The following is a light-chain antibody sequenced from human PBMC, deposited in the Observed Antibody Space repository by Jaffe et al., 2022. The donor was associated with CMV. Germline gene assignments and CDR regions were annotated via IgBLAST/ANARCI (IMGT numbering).Light chain of an antibody. CDR3: QQYSTPLS. CDR1: QNISRY. V-gene: IGKV1-39*01. Sequence: DIQMTQSPSSLSASVGDRVTITCRASQNISRYLNWYQQKPGKAPKFLIYAASSLQSGVPSRFSGSGSGTDFTLTISSLQPEDFGTYYCQQYSTPLSFGGGTKVEIK. J-gene: IGKJ4*01. CDR2: AAS.